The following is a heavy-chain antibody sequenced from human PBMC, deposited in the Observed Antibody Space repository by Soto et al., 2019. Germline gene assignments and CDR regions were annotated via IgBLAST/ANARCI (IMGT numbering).Heavy chain of an antibody. CDR2: INPNTGGT. D-gene: IGHD6-6*01. Sequence: GASVNVSCEACGDAFTGLFLQWVRQAPGQGLEWLGWINPNTGGTNYAQDFQGRITMTRDTSISTAYLELTSLRSDDTAVYYCAREGIEARIPSDWGQGTLVTVSS. V-gene: IGHV1-2*02. J-gene: IGHJ4*02. CDR1: GDAFTGLF. CDR3: AREGIEARIPSD.